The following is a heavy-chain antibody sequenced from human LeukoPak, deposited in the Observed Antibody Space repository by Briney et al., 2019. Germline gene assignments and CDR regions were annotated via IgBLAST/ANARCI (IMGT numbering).Heavy chain of an antibody. CDR1: GFTFSSYS. CDR3: ARSTYYYGSGTNYFDY. V-gene: IGHV3-21*01. CDR2: ISSSSSYV. D-gene: IGHD3-10*01. J-gene: IGHJ4*02. Sequence: GGSLRLSCAASGFTFSSYSMNWVRQAPGKGLEWVSSISSSSSYVYYADSVKGRFTISRDNAKNSLYLQMNSLRAEDTAVYYCARSTYYYGSGTNYFDYWGQGTLVTVSS.